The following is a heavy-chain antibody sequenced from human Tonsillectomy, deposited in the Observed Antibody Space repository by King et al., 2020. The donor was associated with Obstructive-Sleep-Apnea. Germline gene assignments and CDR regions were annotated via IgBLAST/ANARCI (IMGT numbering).Heavy chain of an antibody. CDR1: GFTFSSYA. CDR2: ISGSGGTT. Sequence: VQLVESGGGLVQPGGSLRLSCAASGFTFSSYAMAWVRQAPGKGLEWVSAISGSGGTTFYAYSVKGHFPISSANSQNTLYPQMNSLSAEDTAVYYCAKCIDSWSGLGTDYWGQGALVTVSS. CDR3: AKCIDSWSGLGTDY. J-gene: IGHJ4*02. V-gene: IGHV3-23*04. D-gene: IGHD3-3*01.